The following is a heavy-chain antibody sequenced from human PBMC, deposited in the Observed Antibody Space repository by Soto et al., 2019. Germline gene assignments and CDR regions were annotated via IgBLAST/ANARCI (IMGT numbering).Heavy chain of an antibody. CDR2: IIPIFGTA. V-gene: IGHV1-69*13. CDR3: ARSTRRITMIVVAPSAFDI. CDR1: GGTFSSYA. Sequence: EASVKVSCKASGGTFSSYAISWVRQAPGQGLEWMGGIIPIFGTANYAQKFQGRVTITADESTSTAYMELSSLRSEDTAVYYCARSTRRITMIVVAPSAFDIWGQGTMVTVSS. J-gene: IGHJ3*02. D-gene: IGHD3-22*01.